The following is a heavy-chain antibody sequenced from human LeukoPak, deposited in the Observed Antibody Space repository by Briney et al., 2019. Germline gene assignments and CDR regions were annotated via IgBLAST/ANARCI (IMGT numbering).Heavy chain of an antibody. Sequence: GGSLRLSCGASGFTFSSYGMHWVRQAPGKGLEWVAFIRFDGNNKYYADSVKGRFTISRDNSKNTLYLQMTSLRSDDTAVYYCAREVPYDSSRYYQPFDYWGQGTLVTVSS. CDR1: GFTFSSYG. CDR3: AREVPYDSSRYYQPFDY. V-gene: IGHV3-30*02. D-gene: IGHD3-22*01. J-gene: IGHJ4*02. CDR2: IRFDGNNK.